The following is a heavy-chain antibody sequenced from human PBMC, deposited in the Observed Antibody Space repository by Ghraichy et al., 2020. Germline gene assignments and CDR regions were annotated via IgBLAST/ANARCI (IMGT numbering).Heavy chain of an antibody. CDR1: GYTFTSYD. V-gene: IGHV1-8*01. CDR2: MNPNSGNT. CDR3: AILTYCSGGSCYSGGGMDV. D-gene: IGHD2-15*01. J-gene: IGHJ6*02. Sequence: ASVKVSCKASGYTFTSYDINWVRQATGQGLEWMGWMNPNSGNTGYAQKFQGRVTMTRNTSISTAYMELSSLRSEDTAVYYCAILTYCSGGSCYSGGGMDVWGQGTTVTVSS.